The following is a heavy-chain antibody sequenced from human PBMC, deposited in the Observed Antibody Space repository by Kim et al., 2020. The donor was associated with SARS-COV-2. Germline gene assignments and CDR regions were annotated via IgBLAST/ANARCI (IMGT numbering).Heavy chain of an antibody. J-gene: IGHJ4*02. D-gene: IGHD3-10*01. V-gene: IGHV1-3*01. Sequence: QGRVTITRDTSASTAYMELSSLRSEDTAVYYCARDHYGSGSYYIEYYFDYWGQGTLVTVSS. CDR3: ARDHYGSGSYYIEYYFDY.